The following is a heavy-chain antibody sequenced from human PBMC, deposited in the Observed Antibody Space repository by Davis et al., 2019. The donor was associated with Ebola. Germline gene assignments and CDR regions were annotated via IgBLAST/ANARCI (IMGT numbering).Heavy chain of an antibody. CDR2: IWYDGSNK. V-gene: IGHV3-33*08. CDR3: ARWSAGPYYYGMDV. CDR1: GFTFSSYG. J-gene: IGHJ6*04. Sequence: GESLKISCAASGFTFSSYGMHWVRQAPGKGLEWVAVIWYDGSNKYYADSVKGRFTISRDNSKNTLYLQMNSLRAEDTAVYYCARWSAGPYYYGMDVWGKGTTVTVSS. D-gene: IGHD6-19*01.